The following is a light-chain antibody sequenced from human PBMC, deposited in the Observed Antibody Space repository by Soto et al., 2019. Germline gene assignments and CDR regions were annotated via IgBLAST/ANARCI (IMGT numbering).Light chain of an antibody. V-gene: IGKV3-15*01. Sequence: EIVLTQSPGTLSVSPGERATLSCRASRTVSINLAWYQQRLGQSPRLLIYDTSTRATGIPARFSGSGSGTEFTLTISSLQSEDFAIYYCQQYYTWPRTFGQGTMVDIK. CDR3: QQYYTWPRT. CDR1: RTVSIN. J-gene: IGKJ1*01. CDR2: DTS.